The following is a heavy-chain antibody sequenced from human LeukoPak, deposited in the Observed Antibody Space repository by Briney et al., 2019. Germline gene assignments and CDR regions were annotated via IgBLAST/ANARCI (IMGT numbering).Heavy chain of an antibody. D-gene: IGHD3-22*01. CDR3: ERRRYYDSSGSPGWAFDI. V-gene: IGHV4-39*01. Sequence: SETLSLTCTVSGGSISISSYYWGWIRQHPGKGLEWIGSIYYSGSTYYNPSLKSRVTISVDTSKNQFSLKLSSVTAADTAVYYCERRRYYDSSGSPGWAFDIWGQGTMVTVSS. J-gene: IGHJ3*02. CDR1: GGSISISSYY. CDR2: IYYSGST.